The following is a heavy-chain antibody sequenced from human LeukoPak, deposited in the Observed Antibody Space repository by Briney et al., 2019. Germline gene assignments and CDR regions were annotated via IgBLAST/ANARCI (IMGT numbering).Heavy chain of an antibody. J-gene: IGHJ4*02. Sequence: SETLSLTCTVSGGSISSYHWSWIRQPPGKGLEWIGYIYYSGSTNYNPSLKSRVTISVDTSKNQFSLKLSSVTAADTAVYYCASVEMATITVDYWGQGTLVTVSS. V-gene: IGHV4-59*01. CDR2: IYYSGST. CDR1: GGSISSYH. D-gene: IGHD5-24*01. CDR3: ASVEMATITVDY.